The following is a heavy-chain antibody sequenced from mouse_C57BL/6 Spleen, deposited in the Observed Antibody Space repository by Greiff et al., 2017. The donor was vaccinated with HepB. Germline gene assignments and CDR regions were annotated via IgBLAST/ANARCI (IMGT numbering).Heavy chain of an antibody. CDR1: GFNIKDYY. V-gene: IGHV14-2*01. CDR3: ASSNPSNYYGSSWVDY. D-gene: IGHD1-1*01. CDR2: IDPEDGET. J-gene: IGHJ2*01. Sequence: VQLKESGAELVKPGASVKLSCTASGFNIKDYYMHWVKQRTEQGLEWIGRIDPEDGETKYAPKFQGKATITADTSSNTAYLQLSSLTSEDTAVYYCASSNPSNYYGSSWVDYWGQGTTLTVSS.